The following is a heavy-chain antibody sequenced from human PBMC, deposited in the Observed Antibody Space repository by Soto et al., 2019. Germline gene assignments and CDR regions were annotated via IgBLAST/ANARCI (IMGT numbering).Heavy chain of an antibody. D-gene: IGHD6-6*01. CDR2: IYHSGST. CDR3: ARVATLSIEAPRGTNYYYYGMDV. J-gene: IGHJ6*02. CDR1: GYSISSGYY. Sequence: SETLSLTCAVSGYSISSGYYWGWIRQPPGKGLEWIGSIYHSGSTYYNPSLKSRVTISVDTSKNQFSLKLSSVTAADTAVYYCARVATLSIEAPRGTNYYYYGMDVWGQGTTVTVSS. V-gene: IGHV4-38-2*01.